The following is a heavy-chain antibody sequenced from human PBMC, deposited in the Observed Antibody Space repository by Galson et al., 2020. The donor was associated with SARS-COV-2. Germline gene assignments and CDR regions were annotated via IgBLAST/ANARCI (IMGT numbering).Heavy chain of an antibody. CDR1: GGSFKNYY. Sequence: SQTLSLTCAVYGGSFKNYYWTGIRQSPGKGLQWIGEINHRGSTNYDPSLQGRVARSVDTSKNQFSLRLSSVTAADTAVYYCVRGAEERRIIVVVPYYYTYMDVWGGGTAVTVSS. CDR2: INHRGST. J-gene: IGHJ6*03. D-gene: IGHD2-2*01. V-gene: IGHV4-34*01. CDR3: VRGAEERRIIVVVPYYYTYMDV.